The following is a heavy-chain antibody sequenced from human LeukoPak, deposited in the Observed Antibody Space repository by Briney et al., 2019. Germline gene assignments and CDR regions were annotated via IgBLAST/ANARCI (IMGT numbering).Heavy chain of an antibody. CDR3: TTEAYGDYGEPVCFDY. V-gene: IGHV3-15*01. CDR1: GFTFSNAW. J-gene: IGHJ4*02. CDR2: IKSKTDGGTT. D-gene: IGHD4-17*01. Sequence: PGGSLRLSCAASGFTFSNAWMSWVRQAPGKGLEWVGRIKSKTDGGTTDYAAPVKGRFTISRDDSKNTLYLQMNSLKTEDTAVYYCTTEAYGDYGEPVCFDYWGQGTLVTVSS.